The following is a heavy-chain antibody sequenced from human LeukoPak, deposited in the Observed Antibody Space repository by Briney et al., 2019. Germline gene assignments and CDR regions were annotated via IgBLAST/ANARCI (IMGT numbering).Heavy chain of an antibody. Sequence: SQTLSLTCTVSGGSISNGGYYWSWIRQHPGKGLEWIGYIYYSGSTYYNPSLKSRVTISVDTSKNQFSLKLSSVTAADTAVYYCARAPGDPLSLDAFDIWGQGTMVTVSS. CDR3: ARAPGDPLSLDAFDI. CDR2: IYYSGST. D-gene: IGHD7-27*01. CDR1: GGSISNGGYY. V-gene: IGHV4-31*03. J-gene: IGHJ3*02.